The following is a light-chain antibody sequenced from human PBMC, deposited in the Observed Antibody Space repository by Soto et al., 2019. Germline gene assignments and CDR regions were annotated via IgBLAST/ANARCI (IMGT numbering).Light chain of an antibody. J-gene: IGKJ5*01. CDR1: QSIGSY. V-gene: IGKV3-15*01. Sequence: EIVMTQSPATLSVSPGERATLSCSASQSIGSYLAWYQQKPGQAPRLLIYGASTRATGIPARFSGSGSGTEFTLTISSLQSADFAVYNCQQYNNWPSITFGQGTRLEF. CDR3: QQYNNWPSIT. CDR2: GAS.